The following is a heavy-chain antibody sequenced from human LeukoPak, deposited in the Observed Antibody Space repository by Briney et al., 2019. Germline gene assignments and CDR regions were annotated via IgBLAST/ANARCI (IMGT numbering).Heavy chain of an antibody. V-gene: IGHV1-8*01. CDR1: GYTFSNYD. D-gene: IGHD1-1*01. Sequence: SVKVSCKASGYTFSNYDINWVRQATGQGLEWMGYMNPNSGHTVYAQKFQGRVTMTRDTSISTAYMELSSLRFDDTAVYYCARVPRESNSHWGQGTLVTVSS. CDR2: MNPNSGHT. CDR3: ARVPRESNSH. J-gene: IGHJ4*02.